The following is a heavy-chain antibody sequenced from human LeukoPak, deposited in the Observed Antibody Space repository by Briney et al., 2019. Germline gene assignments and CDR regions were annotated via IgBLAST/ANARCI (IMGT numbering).Heavy chain of an antibody. V-gene: IGHV4-34*01. CDR1: GGSFSGYF. Sequence: SETLSLTCAVSGGSFSGYFWGWIRQPPGKGLEWIGEINHNGRTNYNASLKSRVTISADTSKNLLSLKLSSVTAADTAVYYCARVRAEVRGVINDLDYWGQGTLVTVSS. CDR2: INHNGRT. J-gene: IGHJ4*02. CDR3: ARVRAEVRGVINDLDY. D-gene: IGHD3-10*01.